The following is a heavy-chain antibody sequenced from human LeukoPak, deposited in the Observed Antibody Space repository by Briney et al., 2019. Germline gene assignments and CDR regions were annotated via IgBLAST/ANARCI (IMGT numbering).Heavy chain of an antibody. Sequence: ASVKVSCKASGYTFTGYYMHWVRQAPGQGLEWMGWINPNSGGTNYAQKFQGRVTMTRDTSISTAYMELSRLRSDDTAVYYCARVGWLRSYLAQSPYYFDYWGQGTLVTVSS. CDR2: INPNSGGT. D-gene: IGHD5-12*01. V-gene: IGHV1-2*02. J-gene: IGHJ4*02. CDR1: GYTFTGYY. CDR3: ARVGWLRSYLAQSPYYFDY.